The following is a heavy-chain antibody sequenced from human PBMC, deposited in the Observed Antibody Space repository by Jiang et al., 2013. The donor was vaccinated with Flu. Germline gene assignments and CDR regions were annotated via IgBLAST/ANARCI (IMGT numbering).Heavy chain of an antibody. CDR3: ARVRSRFLESRRDAFDI. Sequence: TFTSYAMNWVRQAPGQGLEWMGWINTNTGNPTYAQGFTGRFVFSLDTSVSTAYLQISSLKAEDTAVYYCARVRSRFLESRRDAFDIWGQGTMVTVSS. CDR2: INTNTGNP. J-gene: IGHJ3*02. CDR1: TFTSYA. V-gene: IGHV7-4-1*02. D-gene: IGHD3-3*01.